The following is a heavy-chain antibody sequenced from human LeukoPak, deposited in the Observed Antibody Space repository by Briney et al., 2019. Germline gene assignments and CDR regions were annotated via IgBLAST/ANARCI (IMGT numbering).Heavy chain of an antibody. CDR2: IRYDGSNK. D-gene: IGHD3-16*01. CDR3: VPNGGGPPYFDY. J-gene: IGHJ4*02. CDR1: GFTFSSYG. Sequence: HPGGSLRLSCAASGFTFSSYGMYWVRQAPGKGLEWVTFIRYDGSNKYYADSVKGRFTISRDNPKNTLYLQMNSLRLEDTAVYYCVPNGGGPPYFDYWGQGTLVTVSS. V-gene: IGHV3-30*02.